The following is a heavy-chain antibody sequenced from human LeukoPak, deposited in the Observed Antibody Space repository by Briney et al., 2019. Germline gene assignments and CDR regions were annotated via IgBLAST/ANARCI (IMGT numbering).Heavy chain of an antibody. CDR1: GFTSSSYE. V-gene: IGHV3-48*03. J-gene: IGHJ4*02. CDR2: ISSSGSII. Sequence: GGSLRLSCAASGFTSSSYEMNGVRQAPGKGLEWVSYISSSGSIIYYTDSVKGRFTISRDNAKRSLYLQMNSLRAEDTAVYYCARAVRGVIRAFDYWGQGTLVTVSS. CDR3: ARAVRGVIRAFDY. D-gene: IGHD3-10*01.